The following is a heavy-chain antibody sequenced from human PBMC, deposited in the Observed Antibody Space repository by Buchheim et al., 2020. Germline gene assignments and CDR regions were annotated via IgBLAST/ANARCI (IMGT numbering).Heavy chain of an antibody. CDR2: LYYTGGTSGSS. D-gene: IGHD3-22*01. CDR3: ARGDDNSGAGWFDP. J-gene: IGHJ5*02. Sequence: QVQLQESGPGLVKPSETLSLSCTVSGGSIGPYYWTWIRQPPGKGLEWIGYLYYTGGTSGSSYYNPSLKSRVTISIDTSKNQFSLKLSSVTAADTAVYYCARGDDNSGAGWFDPWGQGTLGTVSS. V-gene: IGHV4-59*01. CDR1: GGSIGPYY.